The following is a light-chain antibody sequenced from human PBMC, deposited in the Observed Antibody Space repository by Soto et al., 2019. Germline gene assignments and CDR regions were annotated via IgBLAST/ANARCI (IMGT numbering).Light chain of an antibody. CDR1: SSDVGGYNY. J-gene: IGLJ1*01. CDR2: DVS. Sequence: QSALTQPASVSGSPGQSITISCTGTSSDVGGYNYVSWYQQHPGKAPKLMIYDVSNRPSGVSNRFSGPKSGNTASLTISGLQAEDEGDYYCSSYTSSSAYVFGTGTKLTVL. CDR3: SSYTSSSAYV. V-gene: IGLV2-14*01.